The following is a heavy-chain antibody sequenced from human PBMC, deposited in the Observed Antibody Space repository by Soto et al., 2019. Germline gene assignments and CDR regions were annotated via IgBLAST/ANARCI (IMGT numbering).Heavy chain of an antibody. D-gene: IGHD3-10*01. V-gene: IGHV1-69*02. CDR2: IIPILGIA. Sequence: SLKVSCKASGGTFSSYTISWVRQAPGQGLEWMGRIIPILGIANYAQKFQGRVTITADKSTSTAYMELSSLRSEDTAVYYCALLMVQAEYYYGMDVWGQGTTVTVSS. CDR3: ALLMVQAEYYYGMDV. CDR1: GGTFSSYT. J-gene: IGHJ6*02.